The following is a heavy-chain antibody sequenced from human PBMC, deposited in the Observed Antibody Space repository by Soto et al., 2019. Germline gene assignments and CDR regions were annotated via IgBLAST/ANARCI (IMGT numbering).Heavy chain of an antibody. V-gene: IGHV3-15*07. Sequence: PGGSLRLSCAASGFTFSNAWMNWVRQAPGKGLEWVGRIKSKTDGGTTDYAAPVKGRFTISRDDSKNTLYLQMNSLKTEDTAVYYCTTFPGDYYDSSGYLVRGTFDYWGQGTLVTVSS. CDR2: IKSKTDGGTT. D-gene: IGHD3-22*01. J-gene: IGHJ4*02. CDR3: TTFPGDYYDSSGYLVRGTFDY. CDR1: GFTFSNAW.